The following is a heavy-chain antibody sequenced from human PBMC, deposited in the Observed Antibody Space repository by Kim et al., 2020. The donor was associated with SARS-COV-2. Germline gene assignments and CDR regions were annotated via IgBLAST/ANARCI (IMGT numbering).Heavy chain of an antibody. Sequence: SGPTLVNPTQTLTLTCTFSGFSLSTSGVGVGWIRQPPGKALEWLALIYWDDDKRYSPSLKSRLTITKDTSKNQVVLTMTNRDPVDNATYYCAHGSYCSSTSCYSWGAFDIWGQGTMVTVSS. CDR1: GFSLSTSGVG. D-gene: IGHD2-2*01. CDR3: AHGSYCSSTSCYSWGAFDI. V-gene: IGHV2-5*02. CDR2: IYWDDDK. J-gene: IGHJ3*02.